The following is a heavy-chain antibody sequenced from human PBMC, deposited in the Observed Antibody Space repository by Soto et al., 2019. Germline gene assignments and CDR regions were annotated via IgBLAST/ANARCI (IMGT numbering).Heavy chain of an antibody. CDR2: IYYSGST. J-gene: IGHJ5*02. Sequence: PSETLSLTCTVSGGSISSYYWSWIRQPPGKGLEWIGYIYYSGSTNYNPSLKSRVTISVDTSKNQFSLKLSSVTAADTAVYYCARQKYSSFNTGWFDPWGQGALVTVSS. V-gene: IGHV4-59*08. D-gene: IGHD6-6*01. CDR3: ARQKYSSFNTGWFDP. CDR1: GGSISSYY.